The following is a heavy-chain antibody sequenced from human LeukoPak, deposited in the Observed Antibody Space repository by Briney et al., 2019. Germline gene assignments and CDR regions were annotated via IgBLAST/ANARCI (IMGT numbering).Heavy chain of an antibody. CDR3: AKGAGNFDWSYHDY. Sequence: GESLRLSCAASRFTFSSYAMSWVRQAPGKGLEWVSAISGSGGTTYNADSVKGRFTISRDNSKNTLYLQLDSLRAEDTAVYYCAKGAGNFDWSYHDYWGQGTLVTVSS. D-gene: IGHD3-9*01. CDR1: RFTFSSYA. V-gene: IGHV3-23*01. J-gene: IGHJ4*02. CDR2: ISGSGGTT.